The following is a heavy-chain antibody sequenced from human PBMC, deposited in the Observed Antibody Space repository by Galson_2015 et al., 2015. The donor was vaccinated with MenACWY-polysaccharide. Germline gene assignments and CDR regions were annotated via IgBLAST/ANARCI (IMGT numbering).Heavy chain of an antibody. V-gene: IGHV2-5*02. CDR1: GFSLRTSGVG. Sequence: PALVRPTPTLTLTCTFSGFSLRTSGVGVGWIRQPPGKALEWLALIYWDDDKRYSPSLKSRLTITKDTSKNQVVLTMTNMDPVDTATYYCAHRRGPIAVAGTDFDYWGQGTLVTVSS. J-gene: IGHJ4*02. CDR3: AHRRGPIAVAGTDFDY. D-gene: IGHD6-19*01. CDR2: IYWDDDK.